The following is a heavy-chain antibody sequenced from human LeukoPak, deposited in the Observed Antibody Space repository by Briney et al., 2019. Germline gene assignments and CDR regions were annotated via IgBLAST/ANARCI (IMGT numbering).Heavy chain of an antibody. CDR3: ARADYDFWSGYSHFDY. CDR1: GFTFSSYG. Sequence: GGSLRLSCAASGFTFSSYGMHWVRQAPGKGLEWVAVIWYDGSNKYYADSVKGRFTISRDNSKNTLYLQMNSLRAEDTAVYYCARADYDFWSGYSHFDYWGQGTLVTVSS. CDR2: IWYDGSNK. D-gene: IGHD3-3*01. V-gene: IGHV3-33*01. J-gene: IGHJ4*02.